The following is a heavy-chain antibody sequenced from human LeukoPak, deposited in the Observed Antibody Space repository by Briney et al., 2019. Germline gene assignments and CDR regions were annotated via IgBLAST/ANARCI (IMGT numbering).Heavy chain of an antibody. D-gene: IGHD3-9*01. CDR1: GGSISSYY. CDR3: ARHVSPSLRDRNYDILTGPKPLYYFDY. CDR2: IYYSGST. J-gene: IGHJ4*02. Sequence: PSETLSLTCTVSGGSISSYYWSWIRQPPGKGLEWIGYIYYSGSTNYNPSLKSRVTISVDTSKNQSSLKLSSVTAADTAVYYCARHVSPSLRDRNYDILTGPKPLYYFDYWGQGTLVTVSS. V-gene: IGHV4-59*08.